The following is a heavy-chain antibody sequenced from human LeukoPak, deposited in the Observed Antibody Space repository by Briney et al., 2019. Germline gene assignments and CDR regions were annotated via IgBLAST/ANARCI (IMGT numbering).Heavy chain of an antibody. J-gene: IGHJ2*01. D-gene: IGHD5-24*01. CDR3: GRVGDHGHEYLDF. CDR2: IYSGATT. V-gene: IGHV3-53*01. CDR1: GFTLSTYY. Sequence: GGSQRLACAASGFTLSTYYEIGLRQAPGKGLEWVSIIYSGATTYYADSVKGRFTISRDTSKNTVSLQMNSLRAEDTAVYFCGRVGDHGHEYLDFWGQGTLVTVSS.